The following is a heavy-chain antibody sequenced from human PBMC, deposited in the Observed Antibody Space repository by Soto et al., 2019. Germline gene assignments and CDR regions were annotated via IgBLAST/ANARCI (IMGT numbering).Heavy chain of an antibody. Sequence: VQLVESGGGLVKPGGSLRLSCAASGFTFSSYSMNWVRQAPGKGLEWVSSISSSSSYIYYADSVKGRFTISRDNAKNSLYLQMNSLRAEDTAVYYCARDLAAYCSGGSCYSEYFQHWGQGTLVTVSS. D-gene: IGHD2-15*01. CDR2: ISSSSSYI. V-gene: IGHV3-21*01. CDR1: GFTFSSYS. J-gene: IGHJ1*01. CDR3: ARDLAAYCSGGSCYSEYFQH.